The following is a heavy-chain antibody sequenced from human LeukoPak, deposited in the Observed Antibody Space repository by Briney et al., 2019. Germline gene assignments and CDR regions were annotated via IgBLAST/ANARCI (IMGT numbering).Heavy chain of an antibody. Sequence: KTSETLSLNCSVSGSPISSGHYWGWIRQPPGKGLEWIGSLYHTGRTSYNPSLKSRVTLAVDTSEKPFSLTMTTLTAADTAVYYCVRGHRLVSPSPSFDYWGPGALVSVSS. CDR1: GSPISSGHY. D-gene: IGHD6-19*01. CDR2: LYHTGRT. CDR3: VRGHRLVSPSPSFDY. V-gene: IGHV4-38-2*02. J-gene: IGHJ4*02.